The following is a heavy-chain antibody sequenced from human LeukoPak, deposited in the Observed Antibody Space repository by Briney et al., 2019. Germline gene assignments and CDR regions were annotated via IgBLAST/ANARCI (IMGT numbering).Heavy chain of an antibody. CDR1: GGSISSYY. CDR3: AREGQDYYGSGSSYFDY. CDR2: IYYSGST. D-gene: IGHD3-10*01. J-gene: IGHJ4*02. Sequence: PSETLSLTCTVSGGSISSYYWSWIRQPPGKGLEWIGYIYYSGSTYYNPSLKSRVTISVDTSKNQFSLKLSSVTAADTAVYYCAREGQDYYGSGSSYFDYWGQGTLVTVSS. V-gene: IGHV4-59*12.